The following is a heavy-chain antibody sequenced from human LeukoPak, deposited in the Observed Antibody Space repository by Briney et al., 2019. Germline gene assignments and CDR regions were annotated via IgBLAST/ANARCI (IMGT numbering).Heavy chain of an antibody. D-gene: IGHD6-13*01. Sequence: PGRSLRLSCAASGFTFSSYGMHWVRQAPGKGLEWVAVIRYDGSNKYYADSVKGRSTISRDNSKNTLYLQMNSLRAEDTAVYYCARGMTGQQLVYYYYYYMDVWGKGTTVTVSS. CDR2: IRYDGSNK. CDR1: GFTFSSYG. J-gene: IGHJ6*03. CDR3: ARGMTGQQLVYYYYYYMDV. V-gene: IGHV3-33*01.